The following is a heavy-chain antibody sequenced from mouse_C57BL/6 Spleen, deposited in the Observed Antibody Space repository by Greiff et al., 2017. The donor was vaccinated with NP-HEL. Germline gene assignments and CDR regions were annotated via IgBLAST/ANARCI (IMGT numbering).Heavy chain of an antibody. CDR3: ASRGIYGNYFDY. Sequence: QVHVKQPGAELVMPGASVKLSCKASGYTFTSYWMHWVKQRPGQGLEWIGEIDPSDSYTNYNQKFKGKSTLTVDKSSSTAYMQLSSLTSEDSAVYYCASRGIYGNYFDYWGQGTTLTVSS. V-gene: IGHV1-69*01. J-gene: IGHJ2*01. CDR2: IDPSDSYT. D-gene: IGHD2-1*01. CDR1: GYTFTSYW.